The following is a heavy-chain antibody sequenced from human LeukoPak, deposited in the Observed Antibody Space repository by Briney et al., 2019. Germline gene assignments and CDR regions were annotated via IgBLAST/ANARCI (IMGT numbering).Heavy chain of an antibody. CDR2: ISYDGSNK. J-gene: IGHJ4*02. D-gene: IGHD3-22*01. Sequence: GGSLRLSCAASGFTFSSYAMHWVRQAPGKGLEWVAVISYDGSNKYYADPVKGRFTISRDNSKNTLYLQMNSLRAEDTAVYYCARSTYYYDSSGYSFPKYYFDYWGQGTLVTVSS. V-gene: IGHV3-30-3*01. CDR1: GFTFSSYA. CDR3: ARSTYYYDSSGYSFPKYYFDY.